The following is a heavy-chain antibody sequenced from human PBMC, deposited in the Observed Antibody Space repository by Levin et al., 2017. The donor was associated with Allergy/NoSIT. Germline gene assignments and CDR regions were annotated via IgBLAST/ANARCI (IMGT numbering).Heavy chain of an antibody. D-gene: IGHD3-3*01. V-gene: IGHV3-21*01. CDR1: GFTFSNYA. J-gene: IGHJ4*02. CDR3: ARDMETFDFWSASYN. CDR2: IGSSSAYI. Sequence: GGSLRLSCAASGFTFSNYAMNWVRQAPGKGLEWVSSIGSSSAYIYYADSVKGRFTISRDNAKNSVYLQLNSLRDEDTGLYYCARDMETFDFWSASYNWGQGILVTVSS.